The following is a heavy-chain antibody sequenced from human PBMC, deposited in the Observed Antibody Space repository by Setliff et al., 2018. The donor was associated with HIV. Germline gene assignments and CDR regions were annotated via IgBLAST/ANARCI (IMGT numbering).Heavy chain of an antibody. J-gene: IGHJ4*02. CDR1: GGSVNSAGYY. D-gene: IGHD3-10*01. CDR3: ARLSGGMVPNY. Sequence: PSETLSLTCTVSGGSVNSAGYYWGWIRQPPGKGLEWIGTIYYRGDTYFNPSLKSRVTISVDPSKNQILLRLSSVTAADTAVYYCARLSGGMVPNYWGQGTLVTVSS. CDR2: IYYRGDT. V-gene: IGHV4-39*01.